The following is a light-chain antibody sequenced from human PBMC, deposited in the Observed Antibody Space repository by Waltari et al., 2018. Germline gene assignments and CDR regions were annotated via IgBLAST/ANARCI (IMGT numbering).Light chain of an antibody. CDR1: QSITTN. CDR2: GAS. CDR3: QQYNRWPPVT. J-gene: IGKJ5*01. V-gene: IGKV3-15*01. Sequence: EVVMTQSPATLYLSPGERSTLSCRSSQSITTNLAWYQHKPGQAPRLLIYGASTRATSVPARFSGSGSGTEFTLTISSLQSEDVAVYYCQQYNRWPPVTFGQGTRLAIK.